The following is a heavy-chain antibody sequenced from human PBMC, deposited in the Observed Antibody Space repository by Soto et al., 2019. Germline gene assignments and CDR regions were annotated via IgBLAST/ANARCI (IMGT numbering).Heavy chain of an antibody. Sequence: NPSETLSLTCAVYGGSFSGYYWSWIRQPPGKGLEWIGEINHSGSTNYNPSLKSRVTISVDTSKNQFSLKLSSVTAADTAVYYCARRVSRKLRLLDYWGQGTLVTVSS. J-gene: IGHJ4*02. CDR2: INHSGST. D-gene: IGHD4-17*01. CDR3: ARRVSRKLRLLDY. V-gene: IGHV4-34*01. CDR1: GGSFSGYY.